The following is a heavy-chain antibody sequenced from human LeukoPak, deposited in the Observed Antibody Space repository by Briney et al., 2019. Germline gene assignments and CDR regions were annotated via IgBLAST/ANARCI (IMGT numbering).Heavy chain of an antibody. J-gene: IGHJ5*02. CDR2: ISGSGGST. CDR1: GFTFSSYG. D-gene: IGHD6-13*01. CDR3: AKLVAAASQVP. V-gene: IGHV3-23*01. Sequence: GGSLRLSCAASGFTFSSYGMNWVRQAPGKGLEWVSGISGSGGSTYYADSVKGRFTISRDNSKNTLYLQMNSLRAEDTAVYYCAKLVAAASQVPWGQGTLVTVSS.